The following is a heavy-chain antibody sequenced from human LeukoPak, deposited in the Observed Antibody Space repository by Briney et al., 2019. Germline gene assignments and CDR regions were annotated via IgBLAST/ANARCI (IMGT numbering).Heavy chain of an antibody. D-gene: IGHD3-22*01. CDR1: GFTFSNYI. CDR3: ATQTYYYDSSGYYPDY. Sequence: GGSLRLSCAASGFTFSNYIMHWVRQPPGKGLDWVAVILEDGSIQYYADSVKGRFTISRDNSKNTLYLQMNSLRAEDTAVYYCATQTYYYDSSGYYPDYWGQGTLVTVSS. CDR2: ILEDGSIQ. J-gene: IGHJ4*02. V-gene: IGHV3-30*14.